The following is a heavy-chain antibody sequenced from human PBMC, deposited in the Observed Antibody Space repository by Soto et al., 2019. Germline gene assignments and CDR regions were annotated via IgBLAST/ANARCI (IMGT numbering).Heavy chain of an antibody. CDR1: GDSNISSDFY. V-gene: IGHV4-39*01. CDR3: ARHSLALRKNNWFDP. CDR2: IFYLGSS. J-gene: IGHJ5*02. Sequence: SETLSLTCTVSGDSNISSDFYWGWVRQPPGKGLEWIGSIFYLGSSYYNPSLKSRVTMSVDTSKNQFSLRLRSVTAADTALYFCARHSLALRKNNWFDPWGQGIMVTVSS. D-gene: IGHD3-3*02.